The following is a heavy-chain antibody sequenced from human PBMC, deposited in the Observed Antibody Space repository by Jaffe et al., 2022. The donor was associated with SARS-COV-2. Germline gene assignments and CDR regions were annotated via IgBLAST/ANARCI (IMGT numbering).Heavy chain of an antibody. V-gene: IGHV3-30*18. CDR3: AKDLERGDWQQLGEG. Sequence: QLQLVESGGGVVQPGRSLRLSCAASGFTFSNYAMHWVRQAPGKGLEWVAFISYDGSNKYYADSVKGRFTISRDNSKNTLYLQMNSLRAEDTAVYYCAKDLERGDWQQLGEGWGQGTLVTVSS. CDR2: ISYDGSNK. CDR1: GFTFSNYA. D-gene: IGHD6-13*01. J-gene: IGHJ4*02.